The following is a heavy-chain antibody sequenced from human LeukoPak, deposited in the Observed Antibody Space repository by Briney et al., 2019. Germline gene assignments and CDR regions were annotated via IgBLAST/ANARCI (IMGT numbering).Heavy chain of an antibody. Sequence: PETPSLTRTVSGGSIRSYSWRWIRQPPGKGLGCIGYIYDSGNTNYNPSLKSRVTISVDMSRDQFSLKVSSVTAADTAVYYCARLRHSTAYYYHCMDGWDQGTTVTVSS. CDR1: GGSIRSYS. V-gene: IGHV4-59*01. CDR2: IYDSGNT. D-gene: IGHD5-12*01. J-gene: IGHJ6*02. CDR3: ARLRHSTAYYYHCMDG.